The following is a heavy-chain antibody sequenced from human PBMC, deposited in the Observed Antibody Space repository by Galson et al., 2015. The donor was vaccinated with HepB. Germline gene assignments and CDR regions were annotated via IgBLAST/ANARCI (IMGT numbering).Heavy chain of an antibody. V-gene: IGHV1-18*04. Sequence: SVKVSCKASGYTFTSYGISWVRQAPGQGLEWMGWISAYNGNTNYAQKLLGRVTMTTDTSTSTAYMELRSLRSDDTAVYYCARGAYYDSSGYLGSWGQGTLVTVSS. CDR3: ARGAYYDSSGYLGS. CDR1: GYTFTSYG. J-gene: IGHJ5*02. CDR2: ISAYNGNT. D-gene: IGHD3-22*01.